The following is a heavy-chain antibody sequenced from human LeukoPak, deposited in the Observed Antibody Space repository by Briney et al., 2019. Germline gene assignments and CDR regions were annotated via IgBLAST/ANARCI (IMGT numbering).Heavy chain of an antibody. CDR2: IYYSGST. D-gene: IGHD2-2*01. CDR3: ARDRGYQLPDYYYYGMDV. CDR1: GGSISSYC. J-gene: IGHJ6*02. Sequence: SETLSLTCTVSGGSISSYCWSWIRQPPGKGLEWIGYIYYSGSTNYNPSLKSRVTISVDTSKNQFSLKLSSVTAADTAVYYCARDRGYQLPDYYYYGMDVWGQGTTVTVSS. V-gene: IGHV4-59*01.